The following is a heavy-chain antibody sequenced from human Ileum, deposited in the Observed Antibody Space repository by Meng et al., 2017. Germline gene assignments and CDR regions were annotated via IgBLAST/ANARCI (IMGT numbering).Heavy chain of an antibody. Sequence: GGSLRLSCAASGFTFSSYAMHWVRQAPGKGLEWVAVISYDGSNKYYADSVKGRFTISRDNSKNTLYLQMNSLRAEDTAVYYCARGIVPAANIEFYYYYGMDVWGQGTTVTVSS. CDR3: ARGIVPAANIEFYYYYGMDV. CDR2: ISYDGSNK. J-gene: IGHJ6*02. CDR1: GFTFSSYA. D-gene: IGHD2-2*01. V-gene: IGHV3-30*04.